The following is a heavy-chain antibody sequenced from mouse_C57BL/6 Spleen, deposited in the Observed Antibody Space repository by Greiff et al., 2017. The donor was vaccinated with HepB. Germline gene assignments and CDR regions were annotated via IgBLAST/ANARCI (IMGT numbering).Heavy chain of an antibody. Sequence: EVKLQESGPGLVKPSQSLSLTCSVTGYSITSGYYWNWIRQFPGNKLEWMGYISYDGSNNYNPSLKNRISITRDTSKNQFFLKLNSVTTEDTATYYCARDSSGYPDYWGQGTTLTVSS. CDR2: ISYDGSN. CDR1: GYSITSGYY. D-gene: IGHD3-2*02. V-gene: IGHV3-6*01. J-gene: IGHJ2*01. CDR3: ARDSSGYPDY.